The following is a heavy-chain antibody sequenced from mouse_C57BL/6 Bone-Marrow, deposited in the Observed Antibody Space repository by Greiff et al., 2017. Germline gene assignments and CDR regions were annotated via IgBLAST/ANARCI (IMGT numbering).Heavy chain of an antibody. D-gene: IGHD2-5*01. CDR1: EYEFPSHD. Sequence: VQLKESGGGLVQPGESLKLSCESNEYEFPSHDMSWVRKTPEKRLELVAAINSAGGSSYYPDTMARRFIISRDNTKKTMYLQMSSLRSEDTALYYCARRDSNYSCWYFDVWGTGTTVTVSS. CDR2: INSAGGSS. CDR3: ARRDSNYSCWYFDV. J-gene: IGHJ1*03. V-gene: IGHV5-2*01.